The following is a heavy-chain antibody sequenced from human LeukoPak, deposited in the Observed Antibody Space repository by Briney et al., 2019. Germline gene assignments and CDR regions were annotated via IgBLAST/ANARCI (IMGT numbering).Heavy chain of an antibody. CDR2: IYYSGST. D-gene: IGHD3-10*01. J-gene: IGHJ4*02. Sequence: SPSETLSLTCTVSGGSISSSSYYWGWIRQPPGKGLEWIGSIYYSGSTYYNPSLKSRVTISVDTSKNQFSLKLSSVTAADTAVYYCASYGSGSCYNIDYWGQGTLVTVSS. V-gene: IGHV4-39*01. CDR1: GGSISSSSYY. CDR3: ASYGSGSCYNIDY.